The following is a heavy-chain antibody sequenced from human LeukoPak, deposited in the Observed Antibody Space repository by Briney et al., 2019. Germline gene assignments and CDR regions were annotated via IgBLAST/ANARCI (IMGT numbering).Heavy chain of an antibody. CDR1: GFTFSNAW. Sequence: GGSLRLSCAASGFTFSNAWMNWVRQAPGKGLEWVSVIYSGGSTYYADSVKGRFTISRDNSKNTLYLQMNSLRAEDTAVYYCARDAGGTTEFDYWGQGTLVTVSS. CDR2: IYSGGST. V-gene: IGHV3-66*01. J-gene: IGHJ4*02. CDR3: ARDAGGTTEFDY. D-gene: IGHD4-17*01.